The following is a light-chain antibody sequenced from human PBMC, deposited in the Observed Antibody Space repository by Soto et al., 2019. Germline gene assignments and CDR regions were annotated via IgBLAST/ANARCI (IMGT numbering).Light chain of an antibody. Sequence: EIVMTQSPVTLSVSPGDRATLSCRASQTVGSNLAWYQQKPDQAPRLLIYGASTRATAIPARFSGSGSETEFTLTISSLQPEDFAVYYCQQYNNWPLTFGGGTKVDIK. CDR1: QTVGSN. V-gene: IGKV3-15*01. CDR3: QQYNNWPLT. CDR2: GAS. J-gene: IGKJ4*01.